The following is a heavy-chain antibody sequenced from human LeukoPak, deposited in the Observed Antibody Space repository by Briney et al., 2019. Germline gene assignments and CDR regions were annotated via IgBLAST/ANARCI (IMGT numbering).Heavy chain of an antibody. CDR1: GGSISSGGYS. V-gene: IGHV4-30-2*01. CDR3: ASGKTTVVTFDY. CDR2: IYHSGST. J-gene: IGHJ4*02. D-gene: IGHD4-23*01. Sequence: SETLSLTCAVSGGSISSGGYSWSWIRQPPGKGLEWIGYIYHSGSTYYNPSLKSRVTISVDRSKNQLSLKLSSVTAADTAVYYCASGKTTVVTFDYWGQGTLVTVSS.